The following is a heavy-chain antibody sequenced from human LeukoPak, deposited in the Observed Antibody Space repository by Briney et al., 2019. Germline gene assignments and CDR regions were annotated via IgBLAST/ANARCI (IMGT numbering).Heavy chain of an antibody. V-gene: IGHV3-23*01. Sequence: GGSLRLSCAASGFTFSSYALCWVRQAPGPGLERVSVISGSGVSTYYAASVKGRFTISRDNSKNTLYLQMNSLRAEDTAVYYCAKYGAVVVPAAISFDFDYWGQGTLVTVSS. D-gene: IGHD2-2*01. J-gene: IGHJ4*02. CDR1: GFTFSSYA. CDR2: ISGSGVST. CDR3: AKYGAVVVPAAISFDFDY.